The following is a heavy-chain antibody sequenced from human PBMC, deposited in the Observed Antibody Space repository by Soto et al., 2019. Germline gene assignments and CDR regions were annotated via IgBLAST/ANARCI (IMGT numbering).Heavy chain of an antibody. CDR2: IYYSGST. V-gene: IGHV4-59*01. Sequence: TSETLSLTCSISGDSMTHNYWTWIRQPPGKGLEWIGYIYYSGSTNYDPSLKSRVTIAIDSSKNQFSLKLNSVTAADTAVYYCAKGNGWYYYWGQGTLVTVS. CDR3: AKGNGWYYY. J-gene: IGHJ4*02. CDR1: GDSMTHNY. D-gene: IGHD6-19*01.